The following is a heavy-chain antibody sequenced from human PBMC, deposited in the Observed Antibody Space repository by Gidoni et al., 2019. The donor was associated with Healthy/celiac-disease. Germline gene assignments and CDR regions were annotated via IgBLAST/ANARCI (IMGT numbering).Heavy chain of an antibody. CDR2: ISSSGSTI. D-gene: IGHD1-1*01. Sequence: EVQLVESGGGLVQPGGYLRLSCAASGFTFSSYEMNWVRQAPGKGLEWVSYISSSGSTIYYADSVKGRFTISRDNAKNSLYLQMNSLRAEDTAVYYCARASGRWTYTDYFDYWGQGTLVTVSS. CDR1: GFTFSSYE. V-gene: IGHV3-48*03. CDR3: ARASGRWTYTDYFDY. J-gene: IGHJ4*02.